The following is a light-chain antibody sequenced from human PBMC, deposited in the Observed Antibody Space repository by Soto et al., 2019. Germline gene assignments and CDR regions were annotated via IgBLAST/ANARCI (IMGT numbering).Light chain of an antibody. CDR1: QSVSY. V-gene: IGKV3-20*01. CDR2: GAS. J-gene: IGKJ1*01. Sequence: EIVVTQSPCTLSLSPGERATLSCRASQSVSYLGWYQQKPGQAPRLLIYGASSRATGIPDRFSGSGSGTDFTLTISRLEPEDFAVYYCQQYDSSPSWTFGQGTKVDIK. CDR3: QQYDSSPSWT.